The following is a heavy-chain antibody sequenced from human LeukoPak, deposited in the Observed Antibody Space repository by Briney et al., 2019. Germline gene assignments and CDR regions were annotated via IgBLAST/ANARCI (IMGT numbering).Heavy chain of an antibody. V-gene: IGHV3-48*03. J-gene: IGHJ5*02. CDR2: ISSSGSTI. Sequence: PGGSLRPSCAASGFTFSSYEMNWVRQAPGKGLEWVSYISSSGSTIYYADSVKGRFTISRDNAKNSLYLQMNSLRAEDTAVYYCARDREAAASPVRFDPWGQGTLVTVSS. CDR3: ARDREAAASPVRFDP. D-gene: IGHD6-13*01. CDR1: GFTFSSYE.